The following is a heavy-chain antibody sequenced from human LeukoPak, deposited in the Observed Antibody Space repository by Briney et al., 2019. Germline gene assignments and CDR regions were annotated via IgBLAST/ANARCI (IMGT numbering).Heavy chain of an antibody. J-gene: IGHJ4*02. Sequence: SETLSLTCAVYGGSFSGYYWSWIRQPPGKGLEWIGEINHSGSTNYNPSLKSRVTISVDTSKNQFSLKLSSVTAADTAMYYCARADRYSRGQYYFDFWGQGTLVTVSS. D-gene: IGHD6-13*01. V-gene: IGHV4-34*01. CDR3: ARADRYSRGQYYFDF. CDR2: INHSGST. CDR1: GGSFSGYY.